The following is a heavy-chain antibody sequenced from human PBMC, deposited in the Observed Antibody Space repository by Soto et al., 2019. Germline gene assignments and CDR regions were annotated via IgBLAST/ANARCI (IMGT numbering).Heavy chain of an antibody. CDR2: ISYDGSNK. CDR3: ASVGMRWAGAFDI. CDR1: GFTFSSYG. Sequence: GGSLRLSCAASGFTFSSYGMHWVRQAPGKGLEWVAVISYDGSNKFYADSVKGRFTISRDNSKNTLYLQMNSLRAEDTAVYYSASVGMRWAGAFDIWGQGTMVTVSS. V-gene: IGHV3-30*03. D-gene: IGHD1-1*01. J-gene: IGHJ3*02.